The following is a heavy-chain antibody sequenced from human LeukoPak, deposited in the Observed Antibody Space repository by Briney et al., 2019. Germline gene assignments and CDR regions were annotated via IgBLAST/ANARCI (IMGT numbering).Heavy chain of an antibody. Sequence: GGSLRLSCAASGFTFSSYSMNWVRQAPGKGLEWVSYISSSSSTIYYADSVKGRFTISRDNAKNSLYLQMNSLRAEDTAVYYCARGSIVVVPAAMDSRAWGQGTLVTVSS. V-gene: IGHV3-48*01. J-gene: IGHJ5*02. D-gene: IGHD2-2*01. CDR1: GFTFSSYS. CDR2: ISSSSSTI. CDR3: ARGSIVVVPAAMDSRA.